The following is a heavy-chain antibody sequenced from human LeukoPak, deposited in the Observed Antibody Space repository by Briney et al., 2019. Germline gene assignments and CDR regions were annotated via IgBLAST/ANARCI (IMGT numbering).Heavy chain of an antibody. Sequence: GGSLRLSCAASGFTLTELSMHWVRQAPGKGLEWMGGFDPEDGETIYAQKFQGRVTMTEDTSTDTAYMELSSLRSEDTAVYYCATISVTTPRDAFDIWGQGTMVTVSS. D-gene: IGHD4-11*01. V-gene: IGHV1-24*01. J-gene: IGHJ3*02. CDR3: ATISVTTPRDAFDI. CDR2: FDPEDGET. CDR1: GFTLTELS.